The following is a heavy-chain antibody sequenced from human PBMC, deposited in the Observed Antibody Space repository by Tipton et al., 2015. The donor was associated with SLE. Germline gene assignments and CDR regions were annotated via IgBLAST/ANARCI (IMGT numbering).Heavy chain of an antibody. D-gene: IGHD7-27*01. CDR2: ISGSGGST. V-gene: IGHV3-23*01. Sequence: SLRLSCAASGFTFSDYYMSWIRQAPGKGLEWVSAISGSGGSTYYADSVKGRFTISRDNSKNTLYLQMNSLRAEDTAVYYCAGQLGISDASDIWGQGTMVTVSS. J-gene: IGHJ3*02. CDR3: AGQLGISDASDI. CDR1: GFTFSDYY.